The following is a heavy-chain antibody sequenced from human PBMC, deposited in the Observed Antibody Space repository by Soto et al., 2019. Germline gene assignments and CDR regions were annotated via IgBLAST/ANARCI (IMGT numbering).Heavy chain of an antibody. CDR1: GYTFTSYG. CDR3: ARDRYSGYDEGLNYYYYCMDV. V-gene: IGHV1-18*01. J-gene: IGHJ6*02. Sequence: QVQLVQSGAEVKKPGASVKVSCKASGYTFTSYGISWVRQAPGQGLEWMGWISAYNGNTNYAQKLQGRVTMTTDTSTSTAYMELRSLRSDDTAVYYCARDRYSGYDEGLNYYYYCMDVWGQGTTVTVSS. CDR2: ISAYNGNT. D-gene: IGHD5-12*01.